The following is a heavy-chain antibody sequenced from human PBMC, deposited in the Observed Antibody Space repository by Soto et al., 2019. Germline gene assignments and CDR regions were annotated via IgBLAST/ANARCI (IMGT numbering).Heavy chain of an antibody. CDR2: ISVYNGNT. CDR3: AREGIAAAGTARKTDY. D-gene: IGHD6-13*01. V-gene: IGHV1-18*01. J-gene: IGHJ4*02. CDR1: GYTFTSYG. Sequence: GASVKVSCKASGYTFTSYGISWVRQAPGQGLEWMGWISVYNGNTNYAQTLQGRVTMTTDTSTSTAYMELRSLKSDDTAVYYCAREGIAAAGTARKTDYWGQGTQVTVSS.